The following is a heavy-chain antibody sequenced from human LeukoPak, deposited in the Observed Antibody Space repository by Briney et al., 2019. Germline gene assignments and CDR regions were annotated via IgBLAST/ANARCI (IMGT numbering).Heavy chain of an antibody. D-gene: IGHD4-17*01. CDR1: GYTFTGYY. J-gene: IGHJ4*02. Sequence: ASVKVFCKASGYTFTGYYMHWVRQAPGQGLEWMGWINPNSGGTNYAQKFQGRVTMTRDTSISTAYMELSRLRSDDTAVYYCARVLPPPYGDYATFDYWGQGTLVTVSS. CDR2: INPNSGGT. CDR3: ARVLPPPYGDYATFDY. V-gene: IGHV1-2*02.